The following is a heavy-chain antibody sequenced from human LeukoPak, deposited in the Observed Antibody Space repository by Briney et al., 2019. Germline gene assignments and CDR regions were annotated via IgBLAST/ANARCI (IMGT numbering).Heavy chain of an antibody. D-gene: IGHD3-10*01. CDR3: AKTPFTMVRGPMAWFDP. V-gene: IGHV3-23*01. Sequence: GGSLTLSCAASGFTFSSYAMSWVRQAPGKGLEWVSAISGSGGSTYYADSVKGRFTISRDNSKDTLYLQMNSLRAEDTAVYYCAKTPFTMVRGPMAWFDPWGQGTLVTVSS. J-gene: IGHJ5*02. CDR2: ISGSGGST. CDR1: GFTFSSYA.